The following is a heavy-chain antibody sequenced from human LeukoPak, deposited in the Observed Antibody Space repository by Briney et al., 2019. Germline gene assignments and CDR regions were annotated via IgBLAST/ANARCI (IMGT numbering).Heavy chain of an antibody. CDR2: ISAYNGNT. V-gene: IGHV1-18*04. CDR1: GYTFTSYG. J-gene: IGHJ3*02. Sequence: ASVKVSCKASGYTFTSYGISWVRQAPGQGLEWMGWISAYNGNTNYAQKLQGRVTMTTDTSTSTAYMELRSLRSDDTAVYYCAATVVTAIPGAFGIWGQGTMVTVSS. CDR3: AATVVTAIPGAFGI. D-gene: IGHD2-21*02.